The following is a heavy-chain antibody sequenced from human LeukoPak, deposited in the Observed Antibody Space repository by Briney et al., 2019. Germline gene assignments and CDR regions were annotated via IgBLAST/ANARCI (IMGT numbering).Heavy chain of an antibody. J-gene: IGHJ4*02. CDR2: ISSSSSTI. Sequence: SGRSLRLSCAASGFTFSSYSMNWVRQAPGKGLEWVSYISSSSSTIYYADSVKGRFTISRDNAKNSLYLQMNSLRAEDTAVYYCASDSITIFGVINYWGQGTLVTVSS. D-gene: IGHD3-3*01. CDR1: GFTFSSYS. CDR3: ASDSITIFGVINY. V-gene: IGHV3-48*01.